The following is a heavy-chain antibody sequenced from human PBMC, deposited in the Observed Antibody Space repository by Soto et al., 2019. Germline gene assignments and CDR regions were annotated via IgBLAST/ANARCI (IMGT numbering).Heavy chain of an antibody. D-gene: IGHD2-2*01. CDR1: GGSFSGYY. CDR2: INHSGST. J-gene: IGHJ6*03. Sequence: SETLSLTCAVYGGSFSGYYWSWIRQPPGKGLEWIGEINHSGSTNYNPSLKSRVTISVDTSKNQFSLKLSSVTAADTAMYYCARGRDCSSTSCYGNYYYYYMDVWGKGTTVTVS. CDR3: ARGRDCSSTSCYGNYYYYYMDV. V-gene: IGHV4-34*01.